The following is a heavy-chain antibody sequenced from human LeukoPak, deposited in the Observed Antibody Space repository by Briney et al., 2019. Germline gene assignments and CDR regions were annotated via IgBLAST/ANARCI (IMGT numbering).Heavy chain of an antibody. J-gene: IGHJ3*02. Sequence: SETLSLTCAVYGGSFSGYYWSWLRQPPGKGLEWIGEINHSGSTNYNPSLKSRVTISLNTSKSQFFLELSSVTAADTAVFYCARGRPKSLIVGTTRRSRAFDIWGQGTMVTVSS. CDR2: INHSGST. CDR3: ARGRPKSLIVGTTRRSRAFDI. D-gene: IGHD1-26*01. V-gene: IGHV4-34*01. CDR1: GGSFSGYY.